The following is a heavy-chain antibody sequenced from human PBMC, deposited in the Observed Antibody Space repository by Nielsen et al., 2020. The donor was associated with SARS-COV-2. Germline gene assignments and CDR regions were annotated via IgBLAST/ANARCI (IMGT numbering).Heavy chain of an antibody. CDR3: AANSIAAAWIDY. V-gene: IGHV1-58*01. CDR1: GFIFTTAT. D-gene: IGHD6-13*01. Sequence: SVKVSRQASGFIFTTATVQRVRQARGQRLEWIGWVDVGSGNTNYAQKFRERVTITRDMSTRPAYLELSSLRSEDTAVYYCAANSIAAAWIDYWGQGTRVSVSS. J-gene: IGHJ4*02. CDR2: VDVGSGNT.